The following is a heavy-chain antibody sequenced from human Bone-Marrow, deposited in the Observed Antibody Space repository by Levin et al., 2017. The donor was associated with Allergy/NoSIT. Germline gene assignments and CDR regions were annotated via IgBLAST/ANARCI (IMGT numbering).Heavy chain of an antibody. CDR2: IYPGDSDT. V-gene: IGHV5-51*01. CDR3: ARLCGHIVATPPYYYDSSGVRGSWFDY. Sequence: KVSCKGSGYSFTSYWIGWVRQMPGKGLEWMGIIYPGDSDTRYSPSFQGQVTISADKSISTAYLQWSSLKASDTAMYYCARLCGHIVATPPYYYDSSGVRGSWFDYWGQGTLVTVSS. D-gene: IGHD3-22*01. CDR1: GYSFTSYW. J-gene: IGHJ4*02.